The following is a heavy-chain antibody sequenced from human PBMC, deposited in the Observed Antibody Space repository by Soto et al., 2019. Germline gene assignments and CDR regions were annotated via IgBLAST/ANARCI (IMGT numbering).Heavy chain of an antibody. Sequence: QVQLQESGPGLVKPSETLSLTCTGSGGSISIYYWSWIRQPAGKGLEWLGRIDTSGSTNYNPSLKSRVTMSVDTSRKQVSLNLSSVTDADTDVDYCARDPGSNWFDPWGQGTLGTVSS. D-gene: IGHD2-15*01. CDR2: IDTSGST. V-gene: IGHV4-4*07. CDR1: GGSISIYY. J-gene: IGHJ5*02. CDR3: ARDPGSNWFDP.